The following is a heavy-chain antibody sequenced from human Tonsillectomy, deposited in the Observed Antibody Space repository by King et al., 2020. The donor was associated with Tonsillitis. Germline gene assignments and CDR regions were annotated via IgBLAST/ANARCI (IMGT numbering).Heavy chain of an antibody. V-gene: IGHV1-2*02. CDR2: INPGSGGT. J-gene: IGHJ4*02. Sequence: QLVQSGAEMKKPGASVNVSCKASGYTFTGYFLHWVRQAPGQGFQWLGWINPGSGGTKYAQSMQDRVTMAREPSSNIAYMYLSGLRSDDTAVYYCARVMGQWPHSAYDYWGQGTLVTVSS. CDR1: GYTFTGYF. CDR3: ARVMGQWPHSAYDY. D-gene: IGHD6-19*01.